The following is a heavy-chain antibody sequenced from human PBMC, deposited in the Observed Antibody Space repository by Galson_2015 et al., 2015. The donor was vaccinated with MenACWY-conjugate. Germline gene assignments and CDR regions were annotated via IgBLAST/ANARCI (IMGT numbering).Heavy chain of an antibody. J-gene: IGHJ6*02. CDR1: DGSLTGAS. CDR3: ARLVTRGITIFGAHPRASYGMDV. D-gene: IGHD3-3*01. Sequence: SETLSLTCGVHDGSLTGASWSWIRQPPGKGLEWTGEINHVGDTDYNPSLRGRVTISLDTSKNQFSLRLSSVTAADTAVYYCARLVTRGITIFGAHPRASYGMDVWGQGTTVTVSS. CDR2: INHVGDT. V-gene: IGHV4-34*01.